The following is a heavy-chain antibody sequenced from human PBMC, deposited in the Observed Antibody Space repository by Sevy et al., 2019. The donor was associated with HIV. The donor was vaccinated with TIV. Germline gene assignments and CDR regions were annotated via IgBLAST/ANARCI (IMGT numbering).Heavy chain of an antibody. J-gene: IGHJ5*02. CDR1: GYTLASYG. V-gene: IGHV1-18*01. CDR3: GRDTPQGVVILPPDMRGGIDL. Sequence: ASVKVSCKASGYTLASYGVSWVRQAPGQGLEWMGWISPYTGDTNYARKFQARGTMTTDTSSRTAYLQLKNRSSDDTAVYYCGRDTPQGVVILPPDMRGGIDLWGQGTLVTVSS. CDR2: ISPYTGDT. D-gene: IGHD2-21*01.